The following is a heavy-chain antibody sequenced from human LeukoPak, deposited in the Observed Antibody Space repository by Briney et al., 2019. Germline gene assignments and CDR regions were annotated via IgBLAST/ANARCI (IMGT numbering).Heavy chain of an antibody. J-gene: IGHJ6*03. D-gene: IGHD3-9*01. CDR3: AKCILTGYYKGYMDV. CDR1: GFTFSSHG. Sequence: GGSLRPSCAASGFTFSSHGMSWVRQAPGKGLEWVSAISGSGGSTYYADSVKGRFTISRDNSKNTLYLQMNSLRAEDTAVYYCAKCILTGYYKGYMDVWGKGTTVTISS. CDR2: ISGSGGST. V-gene: IGHV3-23*01.